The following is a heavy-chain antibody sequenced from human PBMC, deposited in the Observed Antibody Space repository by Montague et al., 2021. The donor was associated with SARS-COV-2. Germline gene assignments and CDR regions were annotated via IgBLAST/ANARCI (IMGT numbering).Heavy chain of an antibody. V-gene: IGHV4-39*01. J-gene: IGHJ5*02. Sequence: SETLSLTCTVSGGSISSSSYYWGWIRQPPGKGLEWIGSIYYSGSTYYNPSLKSRVTISVDTSKNQFSLKLSSVTAADTAVYYCASQGDQLLLEYWFDPWGQGTLVTVSS. CDR2: IYYSGST. CDR1: GGSISSSSYY. CDR3: ASQGDQLLLEYWFDP. D-gene: IGHD2-2*01.